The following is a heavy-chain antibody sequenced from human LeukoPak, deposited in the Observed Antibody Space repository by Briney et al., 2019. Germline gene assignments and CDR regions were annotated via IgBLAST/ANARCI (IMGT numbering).Heavy chain of an antibody. CDR1: GFTVNNNY. CDR3: ARGISMMIVAPGY. CDR2: LYSNNIT. J-gene: IGHJ4*02. D-gene: IGHD3-22*01. V-gene: IGHV3-53*01. Sequence: GGSLRLSCAASGFTVNNNYMTWVRQAPGKGLEWVSVLYSNNITYYADSVKGRFTISRDSSKNTLYLQMNSLRAEDTAVYYCARGISMMIVAPGYWGQGTLVTVSS.